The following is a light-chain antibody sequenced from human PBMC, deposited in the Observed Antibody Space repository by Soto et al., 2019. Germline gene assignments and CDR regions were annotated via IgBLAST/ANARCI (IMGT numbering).Light chain of an antibody. CDR3: QQYDTYST. V-gene: IGKV1-5*01. CDR1: QDISTS. CDR2: DAS. Sequence: DIQMTQSPSSLSASVGDRVTITCQASQDISTSLNWYHQKPGKTPNLLIYDASNLGSGVPSRFSGSGSGTEFTLTISSLQPDDFATYYCQQYDTYSTCGQGNKVDIK. J-gene: IGKJ1*01.